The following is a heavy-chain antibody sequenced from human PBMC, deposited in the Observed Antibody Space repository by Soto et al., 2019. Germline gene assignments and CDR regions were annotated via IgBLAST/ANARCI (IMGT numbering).Heavy chain of an antibody. J-gene: IGHJ4*02. CDR2: ISYDGSNK. D-gene: IGHD1-26*01. V-gene: IGHV3-30-3*01. CDR3: ARGRRDSGSYLAY. Sequence: SLRLSCAASGFTFSSYAMHWVRQAPGKGLEWVAVISYDGSNKYYADSVKGRFTISRDNSKNTLYLQMNSLRAEDTAVYYCARGRRDSGSYLAYWGQGTLVTVSS. CDR1: GFTFSSYA.